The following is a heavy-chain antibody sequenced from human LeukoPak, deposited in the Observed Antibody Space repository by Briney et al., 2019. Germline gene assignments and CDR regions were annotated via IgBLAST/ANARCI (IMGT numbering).Heavy chain of an antibody. CDR2: ISGSGGST. V-gene: IGHV3-23*01. CDR3: AKDMAYSSSWYPEDP. Sequence: PGGSLRLSCAASGFTFSSYAMSWVRQAPGKGLEWVSDISGSGGSTYYADSVKGRFTISRDNSKNTLYLQMNSLRAEDTAVYYCAKDMAYSSSWYPEDPWGQGTLVTVSS. D-gene: IGHD6-13*01. CDR1: GFTFSSYA. J-gene: IGHJ5*02.